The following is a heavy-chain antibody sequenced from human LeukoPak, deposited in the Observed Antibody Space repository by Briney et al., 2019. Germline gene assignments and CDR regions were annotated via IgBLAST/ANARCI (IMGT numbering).Heavy chain of an antibody. Sequence: GASVKVSCKASGYSFSGYYMHWVRQAPGQGLEWMGWINPSLGGTKYAQNFQGRVTMTRDTSVSTVYMELTRLRSDDTATYFCARFTYGGGYFDYWGQGTLLIVSS. V-gene: IGHV1-2*02. J-gene: IGHJ4*02. CDR2: INPSLGGT. D-gene: IGHD3-16*01. CDR3: ARFTYGGGYFDY. CDR1: GYSFSGYY.